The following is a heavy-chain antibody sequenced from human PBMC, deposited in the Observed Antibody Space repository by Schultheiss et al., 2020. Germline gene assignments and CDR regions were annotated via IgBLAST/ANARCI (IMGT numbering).Heavy chain of an antibody. CDR3: ARSEDTAMGDNWFDP. Sequence: SETLSLTCTVSGGSISSGGYYWSWIRQHPGKGLEWIGYIYYSGSTNYNHSLKSRVTISVDTSKNQFSLKLSSVTAADTAVYYCARSEDTAMGDNWFDPWGQGTLVTVSS. D-gene: IGHD5-18*01. CDR2: IYYSGST. V-gene: IGHV4-61*08. J-gene: IGHJ5*02. CDR1: GGSISSGGYY.